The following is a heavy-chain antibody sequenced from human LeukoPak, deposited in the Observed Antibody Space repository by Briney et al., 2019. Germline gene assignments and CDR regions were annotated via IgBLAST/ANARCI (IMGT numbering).Heavy chain of an antibody. V-gene: IGHV4-59*08. CDR2: IYYSGST. CDR3: ARTRGYDSSGYYYFDY. J-gene: IGHJ4*02. CDR1: GGSISSYY. Sequence: PSETLSLTCTVSGGSISSYYWSWIRQPLEKGLEWIGHIYYSGSTNYNPSLKSRVTISVDTSKNQFSLKLSSVTAADTAVYYCARTRGYDSSGYYYFDYWGQGTLVTVSS. D-gene: IGHD3-22*01.